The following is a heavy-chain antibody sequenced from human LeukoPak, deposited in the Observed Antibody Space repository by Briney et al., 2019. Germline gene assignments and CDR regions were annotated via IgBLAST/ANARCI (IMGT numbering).Heavy chain of an antibody. V-gene: IGHV1-2*06. J-gene: IGHJ5*02. CDR3: ARGGIVGALNWFDP. D-gene: IGHD1-26*01. CDR2: INPNSGGT. CDR1: GYTFTGYY. Sequence: ASVKVSCKASGYTFTGYYMHWVRQAPGQGLEWMGRINPNSGGTNYAQKFQGRVTMTRDTSISAAYMELSRLRSDDTAVYYCARGGIVGALNWFDPWGQGTLVTVSP.